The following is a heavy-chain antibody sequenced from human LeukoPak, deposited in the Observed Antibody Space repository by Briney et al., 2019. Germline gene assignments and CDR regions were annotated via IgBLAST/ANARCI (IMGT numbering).Heavy chain of an antibody. CDR1: GYTLTELS. D-gene: IGHD6-13*01. CDR2: FDPEDGET. CDR3: ATGRSSWYGAREAFDY. Sequence: GASVKVSCKVSGYTLTELSMHWVRQAPGKGLEWMGGFDPEDGETIYAQKFQGRVTMTEDTSTDTAYMELSSLRSEDTAVYYCATGRSSWYGAREAFDYWGQGTLVTVSS. V-gene: IGHV1-24*01. J-gene: IGHJ4*02.